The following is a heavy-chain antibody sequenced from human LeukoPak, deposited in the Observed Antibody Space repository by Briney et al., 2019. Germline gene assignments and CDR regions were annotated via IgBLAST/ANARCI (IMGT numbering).Heavy chain of an antibody. CDR1: RGSISRYY. V-gene: IGHV4-59*01. J-gene: IGHJ5*02. D-gene: IGHD1-26*01. CDR2: IYYSGNT. Sequence: SETLSLTCTVSRGSISRYYWSWIRQPPGKGLEWIGYIYYSGNTNYNPSLKSRVTLSVDTSKNQFSLKLSSVTAADTVVYYCARVYSGSNNWFDPWGQGTLVTVSS. CDR3: ARVYSGSNNWFDP.